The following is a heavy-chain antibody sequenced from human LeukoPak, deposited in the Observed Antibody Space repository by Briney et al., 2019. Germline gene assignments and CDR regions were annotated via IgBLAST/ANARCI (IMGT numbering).Heavy chain of an antibody. D-gene: IGHD3-3*01. CDR2: IYYNGRT. V-gene: IGHV4-39*01. CDR1: GDSINNNHYY. J-gene: IGHJ3*01. CDR3: ARITDRTIFGEIMHGFDV. Sequence: SETLSLTCTVSGDSINNNHYYWGWLRQPPGEGLEWVGNIYYNGRTYYSPSLKSRGTISVDTSNNQFSLKLNSVTAADTAVYYCARITDRTIFGEIMHGFDVWGQGTPVTVSS.